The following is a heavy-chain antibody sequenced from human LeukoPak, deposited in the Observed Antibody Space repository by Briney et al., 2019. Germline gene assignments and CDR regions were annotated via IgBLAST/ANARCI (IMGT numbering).Heavy chain of an antibody. CDR2: IYTSGST. V-gene: IGHV4-61*02. CDR3: ARVGDDGDRFDP. Sequence: SETLSLTCTLSGGSISSGSYCWGWLRQPAGKGLEWIGRIYTSGSTNYNPSLKSRVAMSVNTSKNQFSLKLASVTAADTAVYYCARVGDDGDRFDPWGQGTLVTVSS. CDR1: GGSISSGSYC. J-gene: IGHJ5*02. D-gene: IGHD4-17*01.